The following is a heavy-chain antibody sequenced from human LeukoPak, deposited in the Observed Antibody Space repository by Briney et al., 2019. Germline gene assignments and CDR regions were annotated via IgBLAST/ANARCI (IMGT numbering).Heavy chain of an antibody. V-gene: IGHV4-59*01. CDR1: GGSISSYY. Sequence: SETLSLTCTVSGGSISSYYWSWIRQPPGKGLEWIGYIYYSGSTNYNPSLKSRVTTSVDTSKNQFSLKLSSVTAADTAVYYCARASGWSHYFDYWGQGTLVTVSS. D-gene: IGHD6-19*01. CDR3: ARASGWSHYFDY. J-gene: IGHJ4*02. CDR2: IYYSGST.